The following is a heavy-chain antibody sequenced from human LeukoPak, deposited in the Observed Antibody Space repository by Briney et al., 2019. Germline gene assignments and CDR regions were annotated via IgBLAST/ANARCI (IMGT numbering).Heavy chain of an antibody. J-gene: IGHJ5*02. Sequence: SVKVSCKTSGGTLSDSAISWVRQAPGQGLEWMGGIIPMFTTTNYAQKFQGRVTITADKSTSTAYMELSSLRSEDTAVYYCARGGWDSRDGWFDPWGQGTLVTVSS. CDR3: ARGGWDSRDGWFDP. V-gene: IGHV1-69*06. CDR1: GGTLSDSA. D-gene: IGHD1-26*01. CDR2: IIPMFTTT.